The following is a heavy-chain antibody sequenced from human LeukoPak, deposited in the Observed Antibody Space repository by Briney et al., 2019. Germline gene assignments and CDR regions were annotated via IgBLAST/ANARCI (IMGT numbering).Heavy chain of an antibody. CDR3: ARAVRAHPPADF. J-gene: IGHJ4*02. D-gene: IGHD3-3*01. CDR2: INSDGSST. CDR1: GFSFSSYW. V-gene: IGHV3-74*01. Sequence: PGGSLRLSCAASGFSFSSYWMHWVRQAPGKGLVWVSRINSDGSSTTYADSVKGRSSISRDNAENTLYLHMNSLRAEDTGVYYCARAVRAHPPADFWGQGTLVTVSS.